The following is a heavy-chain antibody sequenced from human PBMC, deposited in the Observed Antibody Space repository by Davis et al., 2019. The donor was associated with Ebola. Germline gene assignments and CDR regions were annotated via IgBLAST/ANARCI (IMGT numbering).Heavy chain of an antibody. D-gene: IGHD2-8*02. CDR1: GNSFTSYW. CDR2: IYTGDSDT. J-gene: IGHJ3*02. CDR3: ASLRRTITGMDDGFDI. Sequence: GESLKISCKDSGNSFTSYWIAWVRQMPGKGLEWMGIIYTGDSDTRYSPSFRGQVTISADKSVKTAFLQWSSLKASDSGMYYCASLRRTITGMDDGFDIWGQGTMVTVSS. V-gene: IGHV5-51*01.